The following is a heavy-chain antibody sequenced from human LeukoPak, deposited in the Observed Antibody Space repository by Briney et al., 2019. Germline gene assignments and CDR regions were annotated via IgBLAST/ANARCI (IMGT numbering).Heavy chain of an antibody. CDR3: ARGSIAARD. CDR2: IYHSGST. V-gene: IGHV4-38-2*01. CDR1: GYSISSGYY. D-gene: IGHD6-13*01. Sequence: SETQSLTCAVSGYSISSGYYWGWIRQPPGKGLEWIGSIYHSGSTYYNPSLKSRVTISVDTSKNQFSLKLSSVTAADTAVYYCARGSIAARDWGQGTLVTVSS. J-gene: IGHJ4*02.